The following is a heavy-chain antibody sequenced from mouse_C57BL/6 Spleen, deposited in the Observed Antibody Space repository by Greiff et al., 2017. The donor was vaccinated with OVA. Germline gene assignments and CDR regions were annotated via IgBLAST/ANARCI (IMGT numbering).Heavy chain of an antibody. D-gene: IGHD2-12*01. J-gene: IGHJ3*01. CDR2: IYPGSGNT. Sequence: VQLQQSGAELVRPGASVKLSCKASGYTFTDYYINWVKQRPGQGLEWIARIYPGSGNTYYNEKFKGKATLTAEKSSSTAYMQLSSLTSEDSAVYFCAREQKLYFAYWGQGTLVTVSA. CDR1: GYTFTDYY. CDR3: AREQKLYFAY. V-gene: IGHV1-76*01.